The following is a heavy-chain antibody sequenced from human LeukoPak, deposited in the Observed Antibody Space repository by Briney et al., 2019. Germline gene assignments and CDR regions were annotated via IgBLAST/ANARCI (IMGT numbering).Heavy chain of an antibody. CDR2: ISSSSSYI. CDR3: AREGTYYYDSSGCVDC. J-gene: IGHJ4*02. CDR1: GFTFSSYS. D-gene: IGHD3-22*01. Sequence: GGSLRLSCAASGFTFSSYSMNWVRQAPGKGLEWVSSISSSSSYIYYADSVKGRFTISRDNAKNSLYLQMNSLSAEDTAVYYCAREGTYYYDSSGCVDCWGQGTLVTVSS. V-gene: IGHV3-21*01.